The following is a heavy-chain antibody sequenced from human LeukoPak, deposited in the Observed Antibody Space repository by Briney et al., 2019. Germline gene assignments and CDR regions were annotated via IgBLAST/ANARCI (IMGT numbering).Heavy chain of an antibody. D-gene: IGHD1-26*01. J-gene: IGHJ4*02. CDR3: ARGVNSGYFDY. Sequence: PSETLSLTCAVSGYSIGSGYYWTWIRQPPGKGLEWIGYIYYSGSTNYNPSLKSRVTISVDTSKNQFSLKLTSVTAADTAVYYCARGVNSGYFDYCGQGTLVTVSS. CDR2: IYYSGST. V-gene: IGHV4-61*01. CDR1: GYSIGSGYY.